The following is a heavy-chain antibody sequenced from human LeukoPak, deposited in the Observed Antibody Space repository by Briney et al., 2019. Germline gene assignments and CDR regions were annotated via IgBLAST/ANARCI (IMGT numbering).Heavy chain of an antibody. CDR1: GYTFTGYH. J-gene: IGHJ4*02. D-gene: IGHD6-19*01. V-gene: IGHV1-2*02. CDR2: INPNSGGA. Sequence: ASVTVSCEASGYTFTGYHIHWVRQAPGQGLEWMGWINPNSGGANSAQKFLGRVSVTRDTSISTVYMDLTSLRSDDTAVYFCARDSGSSGWDPASFLDYWGRGTLVTVSS. CDR3: ARDSGSSGWDPASFLDY.